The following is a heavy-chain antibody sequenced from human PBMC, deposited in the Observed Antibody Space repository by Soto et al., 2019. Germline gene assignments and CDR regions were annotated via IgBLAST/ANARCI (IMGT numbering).Heavy chain of an antibody. CDR2: IWYDGSNK. D-gene: IGHD2-2*01. J-gene: IGHJ6*02. V-gene: IGHV3-33*01. CDR3: ARDLTTLVVPAATRFWDLGDYGMDV. Sequence: QVQLVESGGGVVQPGRSLRLSCAASGFTFSSYGMHWVRQAPGKGLEWVAVIWYDGSNKYYADSVKGRFTISRDNSKNTLYLQMNSLRAEDTAVYYCARDLTTLVVPAATRFWDLGDYGMDVWGQRTTVTVSS. CDR1: GFTFSSYG.